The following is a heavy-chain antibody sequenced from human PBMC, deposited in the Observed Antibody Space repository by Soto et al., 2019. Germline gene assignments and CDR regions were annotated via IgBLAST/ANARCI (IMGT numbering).Heavy chain of an antibody. CDR1: GYSISGGYY. D-gene: IGHD1-26*01. CDR3: ARLVGGTTIDY. CDR2: INHSGST. Sequence: ETLSLTCAVSGYSISGGYYWGWIRQPPGKGLEWIGSINHSGSTYYNPSLKSRVTISVDTSKNQFSLKLSSVTAADTAVYYCARLVGGTTIDYWGQGTLVTVSS. V-gene: IGHV4-38-2*01. J-gene: IGHJ4*02.